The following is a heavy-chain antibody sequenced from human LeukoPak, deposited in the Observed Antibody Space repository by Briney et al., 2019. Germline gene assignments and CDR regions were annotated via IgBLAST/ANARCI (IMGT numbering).Heavy chain of an antibody. J-gene: IGHJ4*02. CDR1: GFTFSNSA. CDR3: AKGKMSVVTAKKFDY. V-gene: IGHV3-23*01. CDR2: ISGSGGST. D-gene: IGHD2-21*02. Sequence: PGGSLRLSCAASGFTFSNSAMNWVRQAPGKGLEWVSAISGSGGSTYYADSVKGRFTISRDNSKNTLYLQMNSLRAEDTAVYYCAKGKMSVVTAKKFDYWGQGALVTVSS.